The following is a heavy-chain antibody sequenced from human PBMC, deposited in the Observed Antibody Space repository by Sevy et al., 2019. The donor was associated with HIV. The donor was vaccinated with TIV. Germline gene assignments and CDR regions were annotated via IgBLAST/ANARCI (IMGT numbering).Heavy chain of an antibody. CDR2: ISDTGTST. V-gene: IGHV3-23*01. CDR3: AKFAGDFPHFDF. CDR1: GFTFSTYS. J-gene: IGHJ4*02. Sequence: GGSLRLSCAASGFTFSTYSMTWVRQAPRKGLEWVSAISDTGTSTYYTDSVEGRFTISRDNSKSTLFLHMNSLGAEDTALYYCAKFAGDFPHFDFWGLGTLVTVSS. D-gene: IGHD7-27*01.